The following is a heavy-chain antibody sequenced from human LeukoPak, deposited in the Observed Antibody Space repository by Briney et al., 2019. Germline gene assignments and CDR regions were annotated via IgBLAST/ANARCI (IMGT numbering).Heavy chain of an antibody. J-gene: IGHJ6*03. D-gene: IGHD6-13*01. CDR3: ARVGSIAAAGTYYAYYYMDV. Sequence: ASVKVSCKASGGTFSSYAISWVRQAPGQGLEWMGGIIPIFGTANYAQKFQGRVSITADESTSTAYMELSSLRFEDTAVYYCARVGSIAAAGTYYAYYYMDVWGKGTTVTVSS. CDR2: IIPIFGTA. V-gene: IGHV1-69*13. CDR1: GGTFSSYA.